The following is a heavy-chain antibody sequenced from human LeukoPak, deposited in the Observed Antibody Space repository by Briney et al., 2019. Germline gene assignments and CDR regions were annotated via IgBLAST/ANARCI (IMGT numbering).Heavy chain of an antibody. CDR2: INHSGST. J-gene: IGHJ4*02. CDR1: GGSFSGYY. Sequence: SSETLSLTCAVYGGSFSGYYWSWIRQPPGKGLEWIGEINHSGSTNYNPSLKSRVTISVDTSKNQFSLKLSSVTAADTAVYYCARAAYGGSYHSDYWGQGTLVTVSS. D-gene: IGHD1-26*01. CDR3: ARAAYGGSYHSDY. V-gene: IGHV4-34*01.